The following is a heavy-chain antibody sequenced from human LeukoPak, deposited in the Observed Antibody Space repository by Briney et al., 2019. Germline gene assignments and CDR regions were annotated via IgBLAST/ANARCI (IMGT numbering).Heavy chain of an antibody. D-gene: IGHD6-13*01. CDR2: ISSSSSYI. V-gene: IGHV3-21*01. CDR3: ARELVEIAAAATDY. J-gene: IGHJ4*02. Sequence: GGSLRLSCAASGFTFGSYSMNWVRQAPGKGLEWVSSISSSSSYIYYADSVKGRFAISRDNAKNSLYLQMNSLRVEDTAVYYCARELVEIAAAATDYWGQGTLVTVSS. CDR1: GFTFGSYS.